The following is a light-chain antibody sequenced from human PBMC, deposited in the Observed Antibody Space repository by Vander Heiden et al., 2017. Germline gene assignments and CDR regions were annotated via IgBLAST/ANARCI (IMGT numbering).Light chain of an antibody. CDR1: SSNIVACYD. V-gene: IGLV1-40*01. CDR2: GDS. CDR3: QSYDSSRSGYV. J-gene: IGLJ1*01. Sequence: QSVLTQPPPVSRAPGHSATISCTGSSSNIVACYDVHWYQQLPATAPKLLIYGDSNRPSGGPDRFSGSKSGTSAALAITGLQAEDEADYYCQSYDSSRSGYVFGTGTKVTVL.